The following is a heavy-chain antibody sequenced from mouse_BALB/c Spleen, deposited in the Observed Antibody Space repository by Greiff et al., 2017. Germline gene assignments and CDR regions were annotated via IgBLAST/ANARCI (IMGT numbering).Heavy chain of an antibody. V-gene: IGHV1-7*01. Sequence: QVQLMESGAELAKPGASVKMSCKASGYTFPSYWMHWVKQRPGQGLEWIGYINPSTGYTEYNQKFKDKATLTADKTSSTAYMQLRSLTSEDSAVYYCTKRGGYYYAMDDWGQGTSVTVSA. CDR3: TKRGGYYYAMDD. J-gene: IGHJ4*01. CDR1: GYTFPSYW. CDR2: INPSTGYT.